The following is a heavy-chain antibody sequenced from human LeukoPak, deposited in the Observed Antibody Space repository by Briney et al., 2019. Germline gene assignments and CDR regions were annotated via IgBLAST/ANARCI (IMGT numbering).Heavy chain of an antibody. D-gene: IGHD2-2*01. CDR1: GGTFSSYA. CDR3: ARDRLGIVVVPDHVAFDI. J-gene: IGHJ3*02. CDR2: IIPIFGTA. V-gene: IGHV1-69*13. Sequence: VASVKVSCKASGGTFSSYAISWVRQAPGQGLEWMGGIIPIFGTANYAQKFQGRVTITADESTSTAYMELSSLRSEDTAVYYCARDRLGIVVVPDHVAFDIWGQGTMVTVSS.